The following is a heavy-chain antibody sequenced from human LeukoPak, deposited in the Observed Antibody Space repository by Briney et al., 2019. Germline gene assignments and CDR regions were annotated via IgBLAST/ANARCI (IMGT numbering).Heavy chain of an antibody. CDR1: GYTFTDYY. CDR3: ANLMGTAYFYVMDV. J-gene: IGHJ6*02. Sequence: SVKVSCKASGYTFTDYYIHWVRQAPGQGLEWMGWINPSSGGTKFAQRFQGRVAMTRDTSISTAYMELSRLSSDDTAVYYCANLMGTAYFYVMDVWGQGTTVTVSS. CDR2: INPSSGGT. D-gene: IGHD7-27*01. V-gene: IGHV1-2*02.